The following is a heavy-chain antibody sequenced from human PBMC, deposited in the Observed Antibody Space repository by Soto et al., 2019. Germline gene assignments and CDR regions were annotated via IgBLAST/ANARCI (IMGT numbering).Heavy chain of an antibody. D-gene: IGHD2-21*01. V-gene: IGHV1-69*02. CDR1: GGTFNTYT. CDR3: AITYCRDNACPRDFDF. J-gene: IGHJ4*02. Sequence: QVQVVQAGAEVKKPESSVKVSCKPSGGTFNTYTVNWVRLAPGHGLEWMGRLIPILDMANYAQTFEHRVTITADRSTFTAYMELNSLTSDDTAVYYCAITYCRDNACPRDFDFWGPGTRVTVSS. CDR2: LIPILDMA.